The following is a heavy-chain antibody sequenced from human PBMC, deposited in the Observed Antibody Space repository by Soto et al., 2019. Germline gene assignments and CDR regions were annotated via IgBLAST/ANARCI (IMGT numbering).Heavy chain of an antibody. J-gene: IGHJ4*02. D-gene: IGHD1-1*01. CDR1: GGTFSSYA. CDR3: AKDGRGDKWNDSFDY. Sequence: EASVKVSCKASGGTFSSYAISWVRQAPGQGLEGMGGIIPIFGTANYAQKFQGRVTITADESTSTAYMELSSLRAEDTAVYFCAKDGRGDKWNDSFDYWGQGTLVTVSS. V-gene: IGHV1-69*13. CDR2: IIPIFGTA.